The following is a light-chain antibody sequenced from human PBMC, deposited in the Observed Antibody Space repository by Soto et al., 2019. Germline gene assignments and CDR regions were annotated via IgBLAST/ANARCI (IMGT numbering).Light chain of an antibody. Sequence: DIQMTQSPSSLSASAGDRVTITCRASQSISSYLNWYQQKPGKAPKLLIYAASSLQSGVPSRFSGSGSGTDFTLTISSLQPEDFATYYCQQSYSTFGGFGQGTKVDIK. CDR1: QSISSY. J-gene: IGKJ1*01. V-gene: IGKV1-39*01. CDR2: AAS. CDR3: QQSYSTFGG.